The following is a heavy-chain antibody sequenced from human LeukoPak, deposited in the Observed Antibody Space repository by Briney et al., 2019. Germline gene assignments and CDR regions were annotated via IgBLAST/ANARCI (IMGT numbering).Heavy chain of an antibody. V-gene: IGHV3-9*03. CDR1: GFTFHDYA. CDR2: ITWNSGSV. D-gene: IGHD3/OR15-3a*01. Sequence: GGYLRLSCAASGFTFHDYAMHWVRQVPGKGLEWVSGITWNSGSVLYADSVRGRFTISRDNAKNSLYLQMNSLRPEDMAFYYCAKGLGVASLIVDALDMWGQGTMVTV. J-gene: IGHJ3*02. CDR3: AKGLGVASLIVDALDM.